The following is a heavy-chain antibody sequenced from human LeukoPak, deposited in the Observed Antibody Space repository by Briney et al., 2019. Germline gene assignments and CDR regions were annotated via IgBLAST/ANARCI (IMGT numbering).Heavy chain of an antibody. CDR2: ISSSSSYI. CDR1: GFTFSSYA. D-gene: IGHD3-3*01. CDR3: ARECSITIFGVVPSAFDP. V-gene: IGHV3-21*01. J-gene: IGHJ5*02. Sequence: PGGSLRLSCAASGFTFSSYAMHWVRQAPGKGLEWVSSISSSSSYIYYADSVKGRFTISRDNAKNSLYLQMNSLRAEDTAVYYCARECSITIFGVVPSAFDPWGQGTLVTVSS.